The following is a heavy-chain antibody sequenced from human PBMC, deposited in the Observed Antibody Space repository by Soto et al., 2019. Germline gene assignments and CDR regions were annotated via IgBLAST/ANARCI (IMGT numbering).Heavy chain of an antibody. V-gene: IGHV1-24*01. CDR2: FDPEDGET. CDR3: ASSNYDRAIDV. CDR1: GYTLTELS. J-gene: IGHJ6*02. Sequence: QVQLVQSGAEVKKPGGTVKVSCKVFGYTLTELSMHWVRQAPGKGLEWMGGFDPEDGETIYAQKFQGRVTMTEDTSTDTAYMELSSLKSEDTAVFYCASSNYDRAIDVWGQGTTVTVSS. D-gene: IGHD3-22*01.